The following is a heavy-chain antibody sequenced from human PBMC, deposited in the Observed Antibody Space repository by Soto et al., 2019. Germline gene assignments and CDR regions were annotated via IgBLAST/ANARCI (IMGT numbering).Heavy chain of an antibody. CDR3: ARSASYYDFWSGYRPYYFDY. J-gene: IGHJ4*02. V-gene: IGHV1-69*01. CDR2: IIPIFGTA. CDR1: GGTFSSYA. Sequence: SVKVSCKASGGTFSSYAISWVRQAPGQGLEWMGGIIPIFGTANYAQKFQGRVTITADESTSTAYMELSSLRSEDTAVYYCARSASYYDFWSGYRPYYFDYWGQGTLVTVSS. D-gene: IGHD3-3*01.